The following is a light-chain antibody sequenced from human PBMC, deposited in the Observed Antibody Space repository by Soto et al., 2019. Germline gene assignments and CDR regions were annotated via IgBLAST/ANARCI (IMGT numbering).Light chain of an antibody. CDR1: QTTNTW. J-gene: IGKJ2*01. CDR2: DAS. V-gene: IGKV1-5*01. CDR3: QQYISYPYT. Sequence: DIQMTQFPSTLSASVGDRVTITCRASQTTNTWLAWYQQKPGIAPKLLIYDASSLEGGVPSRFSASGSGTELTLTISSLQPDDLATYYCQQYISYPYTFGQGTKVEIK.